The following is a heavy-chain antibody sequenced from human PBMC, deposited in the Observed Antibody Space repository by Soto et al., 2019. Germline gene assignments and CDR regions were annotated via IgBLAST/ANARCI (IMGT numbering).Heavy chain of an antibody. V-gene: IGHV1-69*01. CDR1: GGTFSSYA. CDR3: ARDLSIAARPEYYYGMDV. J-gene: IGHJ6*02. Sequence: QVQLVQSGAEVQKPGSSVKVSCKASGGTFSSYAISWVRQAPGQGLEWMGGIIPIFGTANYAQKFQGRVTITADESTSTAYMELSSLRSEDTAVYYCARDLSIAARPEYYYGMDVWGQGTTVTVSS. CDR2: IIPIFGTA. D-gene: IGHD6-6*01.